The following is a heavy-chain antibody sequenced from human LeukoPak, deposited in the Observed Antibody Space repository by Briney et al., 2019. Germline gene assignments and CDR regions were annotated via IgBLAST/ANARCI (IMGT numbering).Heavy chain of an antibody. CDR3: ARDSSGYYPAGYFDY. Sequence: GGSLRLSCAASGFAFSTYWMSWVRQAPGKGLEWVSVIYSGGSTYYADSVKGRFTISRDNSKNTLYLQMSSLRAEDTAVYYCARDSSGYYPAGYFDYWGQGTLVTVSS. CDR1: GFAFSTYW. V-gene: IGHV3-53*01. D-gene: IGHD3-22*01. J-gene: IGHJ4*02. CDR2: IYSGGST.